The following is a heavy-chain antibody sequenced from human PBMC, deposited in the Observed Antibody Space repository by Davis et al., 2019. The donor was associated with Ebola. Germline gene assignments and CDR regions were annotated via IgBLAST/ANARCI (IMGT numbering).Heavy chain of an antibody. CDR3: GKLIDGEMSTLAT. CDR2: IYPGDSDT. Sequence: GESLKISCKGSGYSFTSYWIGWVRQMPGKGLEWMGIIYPGDSDTRYNPSFQGQVSISADTSTYTAYLRWSSLKSSDSATYFCGKLIDGEMSTLATWGQGTLVTVSS. J-gene: IGHJ5*02. CDR1: GYSFTSYW. V-gene: IGHV5-51*01. D-gene: IGHD5-24*01.